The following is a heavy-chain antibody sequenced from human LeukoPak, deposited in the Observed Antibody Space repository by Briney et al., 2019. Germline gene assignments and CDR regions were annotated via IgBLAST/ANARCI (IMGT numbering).Heavy chain of an antibody. J-gene: IGHJ6*03. V-gene: IGHV3-11*05. D-gene: IGHD4-11*01. CDR3: ARASDSNGWLDYYMDV. CDR2: ISSSGDYK. Sequence: GGSLRLSCAASGFIFSDHYMGWIRQAPGKGLVWGSSISSSGDYKYYADSLKGRFTISRDSAKNSLYLQMTSLRAEATAIYSCARASDSNGWLDYYMDVWGKGTTVTISS. CDR1: GFIFSDHY.